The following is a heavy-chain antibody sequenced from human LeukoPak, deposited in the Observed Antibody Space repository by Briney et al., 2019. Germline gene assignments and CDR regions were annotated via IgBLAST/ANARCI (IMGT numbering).Heavy chain of an antibody. D-gene: IGHD2-8*01. CDR2: IYSGGST. Sequence: GGSLRLSCAASGFTFSSYAMSWVRQAPGKGLEWVSVIYSGGSTYYADSVKGRFTISRDNSKNTLYLQMNSLRAEDTAVYYCASLMMGAFDIWGQGTMVTVSS. J-gene: IGHJ3*02. CDR3: ASLMMGAFDI. V-gene: IGHV3-66*01. CDR1: GFTFSSYA.